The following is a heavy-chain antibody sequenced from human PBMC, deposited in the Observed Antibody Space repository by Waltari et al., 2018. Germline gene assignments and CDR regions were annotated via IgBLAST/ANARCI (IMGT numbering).Heavy chain of an antibody. CDR1: GYTFTDSS. J-gene: IGHJ4*02. Sequence: EFQRLQSGAEGKNPGATVKLSCRATGYTFTDSSLTWGQQAPGKGLEWMGRVDPEDGETIYAEKFQGRVTITADTSTDTAYMELSSLRSEDTAVYYCATPFSSSSHTPDYWGQGTLVTVSS. V-gene: IGHV1-69-2*01. CDR3: ATPFSSSSHTPDY. CDR2: VDPEDGET. D-gene: IGHD6-6*01.